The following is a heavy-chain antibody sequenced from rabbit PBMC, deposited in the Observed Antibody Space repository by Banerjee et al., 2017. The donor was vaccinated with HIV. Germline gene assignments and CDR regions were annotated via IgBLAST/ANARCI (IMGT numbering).Heavy chain of an antibody. D-gene: IGHD4-1*01. J-gene: IGHJ3*01. CDR1: GFSISSSYW. CDR3: ARDPNDSSFGDL. Sequence: QEQLEESGGDLVKPEGSLTLTCTASGFSISSSYWICWVRQAPGKGLEWIACIYAGSSGSTYYASWAKGRFTISKTSSTTVTLQMTSLTAADTATYFCARDPNDSSFGDLWGQGTLVTVS. V-gene: IGHV1S45*01. CDR2: IYAGSSGST.